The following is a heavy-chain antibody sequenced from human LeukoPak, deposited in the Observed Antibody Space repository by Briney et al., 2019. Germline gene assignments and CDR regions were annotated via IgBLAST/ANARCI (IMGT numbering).Heavy chain of an antibody. V-gene: IGHV4-4*07. Sequence: SETLSLTCTVSGGSISSYYWSWIRQPAGKGLQWIGRIYSSGSTNYNPSLKGRVTMSLDTSKNQFSLRLSSVTAADTAVYYCARDLGFWSGPDYWGQGPLVTVSS. J-gene: IGHJ4*02. D-gene: IGHD3-3*01. CDR1: GGSISSYY. CDR2: IYSSGST. CDR3: ARDLGFWSGPDY.